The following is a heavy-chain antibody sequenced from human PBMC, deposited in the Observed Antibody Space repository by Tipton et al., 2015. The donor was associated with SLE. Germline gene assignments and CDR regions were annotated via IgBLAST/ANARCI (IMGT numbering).Heavy chain of an antibody. Sequence: GLVKPSETLSLTCAVSGGSFSGYFWIWIRQPAGKGLEWIGEFNQNGGTNYNPSLKSRVTISADTSKVQFSMKMISVTAADTAVYYCARGLGYVDGWFEPWGQGILVTVSS. CDR3: ARGLGYVDGWFEP. J-gene: IGHJ5*02. CDR2: FNQNGGT. CDR1: GGSFSGYF. V-gene: IGHV4-34*01. D-gene: IGHD5-12*01.